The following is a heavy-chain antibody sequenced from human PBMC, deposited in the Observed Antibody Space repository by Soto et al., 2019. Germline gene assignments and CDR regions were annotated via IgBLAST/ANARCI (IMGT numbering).Heavy chain of an antibody. CDR2: ISVTGDTT. V-gene: IGHV3-23*01. D-gene: IGHD5-12*01. CDR1: GFTISTYS. J-gene: IGHJ4*02. Sequence: EVQLLESGGGLVQPGGSLRLSCAASGFTISTYSFTWVRQTPAKGLEWVSGISVTGDTTFYADSVKGRFTISRDISKNTVYLQMHSLRFEDTAVYFCAKWSGYGDLWGQGTLVTVSS. CDR3: AKWSGYGDL.